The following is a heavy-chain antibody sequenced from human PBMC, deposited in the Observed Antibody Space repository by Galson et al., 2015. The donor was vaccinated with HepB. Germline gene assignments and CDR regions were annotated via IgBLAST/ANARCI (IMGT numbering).Heavy chain of an antibody. CDR1: GGTFSSYA. Sequence: SVKVSCKASGGTFSSYAISWVRQAPGQGLEWMGGIIPIFGTANYAQKFQGRVTITADKSTSTAYMELRSLRSEDTAVYYCARSCVKSYYDSSGPFDYWGQGTLVTVSS. CDR2: IIPIFGTA. CDR3: ARSCVKSYYDSSGPFDY. J-gene: IGHJ4*02. V-gene: IGHV1-69*06. D-gene: IGHD3-22*01.